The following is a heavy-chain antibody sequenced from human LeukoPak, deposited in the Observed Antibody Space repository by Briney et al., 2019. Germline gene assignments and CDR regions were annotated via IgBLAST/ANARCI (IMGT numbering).Heavy chain of an antibody. Sequence: GGSLRLSCAASGFTFRSHLMNWVRQAPGKGLVWVARINGDGSNTIYADSVKGRFTISRDNAKDTVFLQMNSLRDEDAAVYYCARDGPHCSNIRCWKWLDPWGQGTLVTVSS. CDR1: GFTFRSHL. J-gene: IGHJ5*02. V-gene: IGHV3-74*01. D-gene: IGHD1-1*01. CDR3: ARDGPHCSNIRCWKWLDP. CDR2: INGDGSNT.